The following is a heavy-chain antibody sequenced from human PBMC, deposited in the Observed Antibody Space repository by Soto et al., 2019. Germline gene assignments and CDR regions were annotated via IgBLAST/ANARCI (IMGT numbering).Heavy chain of an antibody. J-gene: IGHJ6*02. Sequence: ASLKVSCKASGYRFTSYGISWVRQAPGQGLGWLGWISAYDDNTKYAQTLQGRVSMSTDTSTNTAYMELRSLRSDDTAMYYCARGGYYDSSGSRNYHYYGMNVWGQGTTVTVSS. CDR2: ISAYDDNT. CDR1: GYRFTSYG. V-gene: IGHV1-18*01. CDR3: ARGGYYDSSGSRNYHYYGMNV. D-gene: IGHD3-22*01.